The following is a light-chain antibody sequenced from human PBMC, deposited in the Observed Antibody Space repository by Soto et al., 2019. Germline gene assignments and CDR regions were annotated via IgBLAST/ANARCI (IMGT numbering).Light chain of an antibody. CDR1: QGIRND. J-gene: IGKJ1*01. V-gene: IGKV1-6*01. CDR3: LQDYNFRT. Sequence: AIQMTQSPSSLSASVCDRVTITCRASQGIRNDLHWFQQKPGKAPRLLIYAASHLQNGVPSRFSGGGSGTDFSLTISSLQPEDFATYYCLQDYNFRTFGQGTKVDIK. CDR2: AAS.